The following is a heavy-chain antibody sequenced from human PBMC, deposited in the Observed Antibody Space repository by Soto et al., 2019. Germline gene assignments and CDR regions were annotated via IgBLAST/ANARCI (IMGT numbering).Heavy chain of an antibody. V-gene: IGHV4-34*01. Sequence: SETLSLTCAVYDWSFRDYYWTWIRQXPEKGLEWIGEINHSGTTNYNPXXXXXXXXXXXXXXXXXSLKLSSVTVADTAVYYCATYGPHEIINWHFGYWGQGTQVTVSS. CDR2: INHSGTT. D-gene: IGHD2-8*01. J-gene: IGHJ4*02. CDR3: ATYGPHEIINWHFGY. CDR1: DWSFRDYY.